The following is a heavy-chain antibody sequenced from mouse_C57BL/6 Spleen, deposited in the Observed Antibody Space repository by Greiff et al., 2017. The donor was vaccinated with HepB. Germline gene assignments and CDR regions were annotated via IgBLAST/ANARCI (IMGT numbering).Heavy chain of an antibody. CDR2: INPNNGGT. CDR3: ARGLYYYGSSPIYAMDY. V-gene: IGHV1-26*01. D-gene: IGHD1-1*01. Sequence: EVQLQQSGPELVKPGASVKISCKASGYTFTDYYMNWVKQSHGKSLEWIGDINPNNGGTSYNQKFKGKATLTVDKSSSTAYMELRSLTSEDSAVYYCARGLYYYGSSPIYAMDYWGQGTSVTVSS. CDR1: GYTFTDYY. J-gene: IGHJ4*01.